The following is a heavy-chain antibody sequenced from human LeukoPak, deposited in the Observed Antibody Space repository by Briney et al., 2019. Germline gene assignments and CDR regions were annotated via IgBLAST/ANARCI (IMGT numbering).Heavy chain of an antibody. CDR1: GFTFSSYA. Sequence: GGSLRLSCAASGFTFSSYAMHWVRQAPGKGLEYVPAISSNGGSTYYANSVKGRFTISRDNSKNTLYLQMGSLRAEDMAVYYCARRRYDFWSGYYGYFDYWGQGTLVTVSS. J-gene: IGHJ4*02. D-gene: IGHD3-3*01. CDR2: ISSNGGST. V-gene: IGHV3-64*01. CDR3: ARRRYDFWSGYYGYFDY.